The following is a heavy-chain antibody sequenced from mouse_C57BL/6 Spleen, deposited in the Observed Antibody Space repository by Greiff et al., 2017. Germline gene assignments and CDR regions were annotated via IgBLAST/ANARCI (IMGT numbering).Heavy chain of an antibody. V-gene: IGHV1-61*01. Sequence: QVQLQQPGAELVRPGSSVKLSCKASGYTFTSYWMDWVKQRPGQGLEWIGNIYPSDSETHYNQKFKDKATLTVDKSSSTAYMQLSSLTSEDSAVYYCARSSYGSSPYYAMDYWGQGTSVTVSS. CDR3: ARSSYGSSPYYAMDY. D-gene: IGHD1-1*01. J-gene: IGHJ4*01. CDR1: GYTFTSYW. CDR2: IYPSDSET.